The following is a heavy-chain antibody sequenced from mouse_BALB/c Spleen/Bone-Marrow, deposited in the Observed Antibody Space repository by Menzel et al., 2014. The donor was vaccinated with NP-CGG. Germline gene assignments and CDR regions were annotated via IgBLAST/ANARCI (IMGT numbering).Heavy chain of an antibody. J-gene: IGHJ4*01. V-gene: IGHV1-5*01. D-gene: IGHD1-3*01. CDR2: IYPGNSDT. CDR3: TGGKDYYAMDY. Sequence: VQLKESGTVLARPGASVKMSCKASGYTFTSYWMHWVKQRPGQGLEWIGAIYPGNSDTSYNQKFKGKAKLTAVTSTSTVYMELSSLTNEDSAVYYCTGGKDYYAMDYWGQGTSVTVSS. CDR1: GYTFTSYW.